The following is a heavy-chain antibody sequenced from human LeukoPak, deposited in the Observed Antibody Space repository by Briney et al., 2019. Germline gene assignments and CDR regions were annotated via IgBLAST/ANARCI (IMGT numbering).Heavy chain of an antibody. CDR3: VRDPSNSGYWFDL. J-gene: IGHJ5*02. CDR1: GFNLRDYW. CDR2: LGTDGTYT. V-gene: IGHV3-74*01. Sequence: GGSLRLSCAASGFNLRDYWMHWVRQAPGKGLVWVPCLGTDGTYTNYADSVTGRFTISRDNAKNTLYLQMDSLRAEDTSFYYCVRDPSNSGYWFDLWGQGTLVTVSS. D-gene: IGHD4-11*01.